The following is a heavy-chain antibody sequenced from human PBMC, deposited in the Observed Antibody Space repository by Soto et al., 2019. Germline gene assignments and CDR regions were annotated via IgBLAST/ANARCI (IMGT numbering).Heavy chain of an antibody. CDR1: GGSFSGYY. J-gene: IGHJ6*02. CDR3: ARNGLIMGMRYSYGRDV. D-gene: IGHD3-10*01. Sequence: SETLSLTCAVYGGSFSGYYWSWIRQPPGKGLEWIGEINHSGSTNNNPSLKSRVTISVDMSKNQFSLELSSVTAADTAVYYCARNGLIMGMRYSYGRDVWAHGARSPSP. V-gene: IGHV4-34*01. CDR2: INHSGST.